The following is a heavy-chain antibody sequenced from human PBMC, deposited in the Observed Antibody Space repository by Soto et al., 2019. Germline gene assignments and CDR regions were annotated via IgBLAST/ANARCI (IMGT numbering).Heavy chain of an antibody. D-gene: IGHD2-15*01. J-gene: IGHJ4*02. Sequence: QPGGSLRLSCETSGFSFSVYGMHWVRQAPGKGLEWVAVIWYDAGKQFYAASVEGRFTISRDNSKAILYLQMNSLRAEDTAVYYCAAWAEGATEVHWGQGTLVTVSS. V-gene: IGHV3-33*01. CDR2: IWYDAGKQ. CDR3: AAWAEGATEVH. CDR1: GFSFSVYG.